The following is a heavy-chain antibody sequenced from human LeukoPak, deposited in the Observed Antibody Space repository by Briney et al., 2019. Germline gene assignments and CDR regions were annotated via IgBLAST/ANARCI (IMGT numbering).Heavy chain of an antibody. D-gene: IGHD3-3*01. CDR2: IYYSGST. CDR1: GGSISSSSYY. V-gene: IGHV4-39*01. J-gene: IGHJ4*02. Sequence: PSETLSLTCTVSGGSISSSSYYWGWIRQPPGKGLEWIGSIYYSGSTYYNPSLKSRVTISVDTSKNQFSLKLSSVTAADTAVYYCARYYDFWSGYYIFDYWGQGTLVTVSS. CDR3: ARYYDFWSGYYIFDY.